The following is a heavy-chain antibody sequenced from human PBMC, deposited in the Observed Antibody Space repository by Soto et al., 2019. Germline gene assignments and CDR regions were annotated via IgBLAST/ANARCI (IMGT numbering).Heavy chain of an antibody. V-gene: IGHV1-69*01. Sequence: QVPLVQSGAEVKKPGSSVKVSCKASGGTFSSYAISWVRQAPGQGLEWMGGIIPIFGTANYAQKFQGRVTITADESTSTAYMELSSLRSEDTAVYYCARDWSYYELLSPPKDWGQGTLVTVSS. CDR3: ARDWSYYELLSPPKD. J-gene: IGHJ4*02. CDR1: GGTFSSYA. D-gene: IGHD3-22*01. CDR2: IIPIFGTA.